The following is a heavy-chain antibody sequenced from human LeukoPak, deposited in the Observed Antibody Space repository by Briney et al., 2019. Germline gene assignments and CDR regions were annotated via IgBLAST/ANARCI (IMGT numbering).Heavy chain of an antibody. CDR2: ISSSSSTI. CDR3: ARRGLDTAY. CDR1: GFTFSSYS. Sequence: HPGGSLRLSCAASGFTFSSYSMNWVRQAPGKGLEWVSYISSSSSTIYYADSVKGRFTISRDNAKNSLYLQMNSPRAEDTAVYYCARRGLDTAYWGQGTLVTVSS. J-gene: IGHJ4*02. D-gene: IGHD5-18*01. V-gene: IGHV3-48*01.